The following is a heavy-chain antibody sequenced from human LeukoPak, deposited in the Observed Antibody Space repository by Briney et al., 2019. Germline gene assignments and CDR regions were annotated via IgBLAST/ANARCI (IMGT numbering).Heavy chain of an antibody. CDR2: IKQDGSEK. CDR1: GFTFSSYW. D-gene: IGHD2-21*02. V-gene: IGHV3-7*01. J-gene: IGHJ4*02. CDR3: AREVLVVVTALHQSFDY. Sequence: TGGSLRLSCAASGFTFSSYWMSWVRQAPGKGLEWVANIKQDGSEKYYVDSVKGRFTISRDNAKNSLYLQMNSLRAEDTAVYYCAREVLVVVTALHQSFDYWGQGTLVTVSS.